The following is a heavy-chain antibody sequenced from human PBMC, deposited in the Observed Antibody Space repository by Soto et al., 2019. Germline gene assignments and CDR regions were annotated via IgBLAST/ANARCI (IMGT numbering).Heavy chain of an antibody. J-gene: IGHJ4*02. D-gene: IGHD4-17*01. Sequence: QVQLVESGGGVVQPGRSLRLSCAASGFTFSSYGMHWVRQAPGKGLEWVAVISYDGSNKYYADSVKGRFTISGDNSKNTLYLQMNSLRAEDTAVYYCASNYGAIHRWLNWGQGTLVTVSS. CDR1: GFTFSSYG. CDR3: ASNYGAIHRWLN. CDR2: ISYDGSNK. V-gene: IGHV3-30*03.